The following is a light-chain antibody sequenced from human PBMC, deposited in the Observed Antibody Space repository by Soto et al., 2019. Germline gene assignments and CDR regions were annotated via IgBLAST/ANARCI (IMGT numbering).Light chain of an antibody. CDR2: EDN. CDR3: QSYDSSNQGVV. Sequence: KFMLTQPHSVSASPGKTVTISCTGSSGSIASNFVQWYQQRPGSAPTTVIYEDNQRPSGVPGRFSGSIDSSSNSASLTISGLKTEDEADYYCQSYDSSNQGVVFGGGTKLTVL. J-gene: IGLJ2*01. V-gene: IGLV6-57*02. CDR1: SGSIASNF.